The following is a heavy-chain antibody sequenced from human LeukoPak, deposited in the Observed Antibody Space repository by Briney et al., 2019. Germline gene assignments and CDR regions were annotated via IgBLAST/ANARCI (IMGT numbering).Heavy chain of an antibody. Sequence: GGSLRLSCAASGFTFSSYAMSWVRQAPGKGLEWVSAISGSGGSTYYADSVKGRFTISRDNAKNSLYLQMNSLRAEDTAVYYCATYRQVLLPFESWGQGTLVTVSS. V-gene: IGHV3-23*01. CDR1: GFTFSSYA. CDR2: ISGSGGST. D-gene: IGHD2-8*02. CDR3: ATYRQVLLPFES. J-gene: IGHJ4*02.